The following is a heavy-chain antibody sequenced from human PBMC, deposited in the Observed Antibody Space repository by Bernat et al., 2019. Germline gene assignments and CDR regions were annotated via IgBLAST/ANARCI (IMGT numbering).Heavy chain of an antibody. CDR3: AGFTMAEGMDAYDI. Sequence: QVQLVQSGAEVKKPGSSVKVSCKASGGTFSSYAISWVRQAPGQGLEWMGGIIPIFGTANYAQKFQGRVTITADKSTSTAYMELSSLRSEDTAVYYCAGFTMAEGMDAYDIWCQGTMVTVSS. D-gene: IGHD3-10*01. CDR2: IIPIFGTA. J-gene: IGHJ3*02. CDR1: GGTFSSYA. V-gene: IGHV1-69*06.